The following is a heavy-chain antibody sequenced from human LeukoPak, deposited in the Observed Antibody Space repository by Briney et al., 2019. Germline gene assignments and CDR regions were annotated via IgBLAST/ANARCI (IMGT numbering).Heavy chain of an antibody. Sequence: DSVKGRFTISRDNSKNTLYLQMNTLRAEDTAVYYCAKDRVPLTTTALFEYWGQGTLLTVSP. CDR3: AKDRVPLTTTALFEY. J-gene: IGHJ4*02. V-gene: IGHV3-30*02. D-gene: IGHD4-11*01.